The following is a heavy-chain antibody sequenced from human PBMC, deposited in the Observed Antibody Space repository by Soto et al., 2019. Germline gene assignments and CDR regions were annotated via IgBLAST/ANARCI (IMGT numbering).Heavy chain of an antibody. D-gene: IGHD3-9*01. J-gene: IGHJ4*02. V-gene: IGHV3-23*01. Sequence: SLRLSCAASGFTFDSYAMNWVRQAPGKGLEWVSTISGTSGSTYYADSVKGRFTISRDNSKNTLFLQMSSLRVEDTAMYYCAKRETDYRGWLHFDFWGQGTPVTVSS. CDR2: ISGTSGST. CDR3: AKRETDYRGWLHFDF. CDR1: GFTFDSYA.